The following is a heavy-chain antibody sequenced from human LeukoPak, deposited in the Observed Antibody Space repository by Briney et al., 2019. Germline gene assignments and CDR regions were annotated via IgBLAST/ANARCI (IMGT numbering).Heavy chain of an antibody. CDR2: MNPNSGNT. D-gene: IGHD6-13*01. V-gene: IGHV1-8*01. J-gene: IGHJ4*02. CDR3: ARGVIAAAGDNFDY. Sequence: ASVKVSCKASGYTFTSYDINWVRQATGQGLEWMGWMNPNSGNTGYAQKFQGRVTMTRNTSISTAYMELSSLRSEDTAVYYCARGVIAAAGDNFDYWGLGTLVTVSS. CDR1: GYTFTSYD.